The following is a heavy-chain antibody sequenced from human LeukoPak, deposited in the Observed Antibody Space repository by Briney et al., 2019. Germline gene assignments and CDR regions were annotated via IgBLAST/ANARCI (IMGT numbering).Heavy chain of an antibody. CDR1: GGTFISYA. Sequence: GASVKVSCKASGGTFISYAISWVRQAPGQGLEWMGGIIPIFGTANYAQKFQGRVTITADESTSTAYMELSSLRSEDMAVYYCAREGYYDSSGYLFSDFDYWGQGTLVTVSS. D-gene: IGHD3-22*01. CDR3: AREGYYDSSGYLFSDFDY. V-gene: IGHV1-69*13. CDR2: IIPIFGTA. J-gene: IGHJ4*02.